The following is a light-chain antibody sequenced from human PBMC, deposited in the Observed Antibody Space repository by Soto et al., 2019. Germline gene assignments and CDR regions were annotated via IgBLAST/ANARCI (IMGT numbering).Light chain of an antibody. CDR1: QSVSSN. CDR3: QQYNNWPPYT. V-gene: IGKV3-15*01. CDR2: GAS. J-gene: IGKJ2*01. Sequence: EIVRTQSPATLSVSPGERATLSCRARQSVSSNLAWYQQKPGQAPRLLIYGASTRATGIPARFSGSGSGTEFTLTISSLQSEDFAVEYCQQYNNWPPYTCGQGTKLEI.